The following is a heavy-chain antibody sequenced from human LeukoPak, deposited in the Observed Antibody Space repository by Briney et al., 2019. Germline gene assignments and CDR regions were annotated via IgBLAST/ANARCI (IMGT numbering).Heavy chain of an antibody. D-gene: IGHD3-22*01. J-gene: IGHJ3*02. Sequence: PGGSLRLSCAASGFTFSSYWMSWVRQAPGKGLEWVANIKQDGSEKYYVDSVKGRFTISRDNAKNSLYLQMNSLRAEDTAVYYCARVCYYDSSGYPHAFDIWGQGTMVTVSS. V-gene: IGHV3-7*01. CDR1: GFTFSSYW. CDR2: IKQDGSEK. CDR3: ARVCYYDSSGYPHAFDI.